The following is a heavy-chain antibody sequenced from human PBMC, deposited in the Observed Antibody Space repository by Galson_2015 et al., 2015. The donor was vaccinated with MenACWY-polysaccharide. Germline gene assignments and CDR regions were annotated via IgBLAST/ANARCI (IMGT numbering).Heavy chain of an antibody. CDR3: AKDRLRSSSSWSTYYYYGMDV. CDR1: GFTFSSYG. Sequence: SLRLSCAASGFTFSSYGMHWVRQAPGKGLEWVAVISYDGSNKYYADSVKGRFTISRDNSKNTLYLQMNSLRAEDTAVYYCAKDRLRSSSSWSTYYYYGMDVWGQGTTVTVSS. D-gene: IGHD6-13*01. J-gene: IGHJ6*02. CDR2: ISYDGSNK. V-gene: IGHV3-30*18.